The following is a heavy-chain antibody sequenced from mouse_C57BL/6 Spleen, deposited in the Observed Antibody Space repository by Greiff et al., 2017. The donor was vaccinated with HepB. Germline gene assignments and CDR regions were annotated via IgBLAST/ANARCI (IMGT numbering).Heavy chain of an antibody. CDR3: ARELRYWFAY. Sequence: EVQRVESGPGLVKPSQSLSLTCSVTGYSITSGYYWNWIRQFPGNKLEWMGYISYDGSNNYNPSLKNRISITRDTSKNQFFLKLNSVTTEDTATYYCARELRYWFAYWGQGTLVTVSA. D-gene: IGHD1-1*01. CDR2: ISYDGSN. V-gene: IGHV3-6*01. J-gene: IGHJ3*01. CDR1: GYSITSGYY.